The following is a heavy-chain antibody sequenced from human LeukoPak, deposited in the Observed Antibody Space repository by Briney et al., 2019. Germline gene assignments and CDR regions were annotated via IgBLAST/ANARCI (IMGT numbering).Heavy chain of an antibody. Sequence: PGGSLRLSCAASGFTFSSYWMSWVRQAPGKGLEWVANIKQDGSEKYYVDSVEGRFTISRDNAKNSLYLQMNSLRAEDTAVYYCARGYGTRWLQLARRVAYFDYWGQGTLVTVSS. CDR1: GFTFSSYW. J-gene: IGHJ4*02. V-gene: IGHV3-7*01. D-gene: IGHD5-24*01. CDR3: ARGYGTRWLQLARRVAYFDY. CDR2: IKQDGSEK.